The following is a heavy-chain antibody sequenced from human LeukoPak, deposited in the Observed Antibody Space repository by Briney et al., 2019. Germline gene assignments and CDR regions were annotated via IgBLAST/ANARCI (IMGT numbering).Heavy chain of an antibody. J-gene: IGHJ4*02. Sequence: PSETLSLTCTVSGGSISSWIRQPAGKGLEWIGRIYTSGSITYNPSLKSRVSMSVDTSKNQFSLRLSSVTAADTAVYYCARVTGYVMEDYFDYWGQGTLVTVSS. CDR1: GGSISS. CDR2: IYTSGSI. CDR3: ARVTGYVMEDYFDY. V-gene: IGHV4-4*07. D-gene: IGHD6-13*01.